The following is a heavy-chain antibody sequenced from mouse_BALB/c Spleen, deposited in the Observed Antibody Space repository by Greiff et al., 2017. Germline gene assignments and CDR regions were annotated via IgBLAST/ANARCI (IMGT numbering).Heavy chain of an antibody. V-gene: IGHV14-1*02. CDR1: GFNIKAYY. CDR3: ARSSYYCDY. CDR2: IDTENGNT. J-gene: IGHJ2*01. Sequence: VQLQQSGAELVRPGALVKLSCTASGFNIKAYYMNWVKQRPEQGLVWIGWIDTENGNTNYDPKLQGKASITADTSTNTVYLQLSSLTSEDTAFYSCARSSYYCDYWGQGTTLTVSS.